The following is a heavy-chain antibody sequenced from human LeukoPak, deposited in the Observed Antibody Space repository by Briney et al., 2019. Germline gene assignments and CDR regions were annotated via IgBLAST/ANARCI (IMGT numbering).Heavy chain of an antibody. V-gene: IGHV1-2*02. Sequence: ASVKVSCKASGYTLTGYYMHWVRQAPGQGLEWMGWINPNSGATNYAQKFQGRVTMTRDTSISTAYMALSRLRSDDTAVYYCARKVGPNWFDPWGQGTLVTVSS. CDR2: INPNSGAT. J-gene: IGHJ5*02. CDR1: GYTLTGYY. CDR3: ARKVGPNWFDP. D-gene: IGHD1-26*01.